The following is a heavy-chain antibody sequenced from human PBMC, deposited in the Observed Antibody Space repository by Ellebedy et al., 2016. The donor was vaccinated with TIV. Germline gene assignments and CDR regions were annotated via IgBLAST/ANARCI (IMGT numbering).Heavy chain of an antibody. CDR3: SRGRSGSCFDD. D-gene: IGHD3-10*01. J-gene: IGHJ4*02. Sequence: GESLKISCAASGFTFSDHYMDWIRQAPGKGLEWVGRSRSKANSYTTEYAPSVKGRFTVSRDDSKNSLYLQMNSLKTEDTAIYYCSRGRSGSCFDDWGQGTLVTVSS. CDR1: GFTFSDHY. CDR2: SRSKANSYTT. V-gene: IGHV3-72*01.